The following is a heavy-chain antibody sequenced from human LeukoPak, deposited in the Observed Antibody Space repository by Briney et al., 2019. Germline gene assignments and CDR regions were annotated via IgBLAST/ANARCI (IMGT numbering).Heavy chain of an antibody. CDR3: ARGGGWYDPLFDY. V-gene: IGHV3-30*14. D-gene: IGHD6-19*01. Sequence: GGSLRLSCAASGFTFSTYAIHWVRQAPGKGLEWVAVISYDGNVEYYADSVKGRFTISRDNSKNTLYLQMNSLRAEDTAVYYCARGGGWYDPLFDYWGQGTLVTVSS. CDR1: GFTFSTYA. J-gene: IGHJ4*02. CDR2: ISYDGNVE.